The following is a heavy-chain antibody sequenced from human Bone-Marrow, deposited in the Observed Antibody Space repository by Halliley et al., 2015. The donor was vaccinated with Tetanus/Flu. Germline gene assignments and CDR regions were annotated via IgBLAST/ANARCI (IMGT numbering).Heavy chain of an antibody. D-gene: IGHD2-15*01. CDR3: ARVVGGGNTRGFFDY. V-gene: IGHV3-48*04. J-gene: IGHJ4*02. CDR2: ISSGGTTI. CDR1: GLTFSTYR. Sequence: CAASGLTFSTYRMNWVRQAPGKGLEWVSYISSGGTTIYYTDSVKGRFTISRDNAKNSLYLQMNSLRAEDTAVYYCARVVGGGNTRGFFDYWGQGTLVIVSS.